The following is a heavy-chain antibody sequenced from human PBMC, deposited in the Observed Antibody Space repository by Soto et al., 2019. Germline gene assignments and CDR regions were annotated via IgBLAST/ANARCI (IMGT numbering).Heavy chain of an antibody. D-gene: IGHD5-18*01. V-gene: IGHV3-23*01. J-gene: IGHJ6*02. CDR1: GFTFSSYA. CDR2: ISGSGGST. Sequence: GVLRLSCAASGFTFSSYAMSWVRQAPGKGLEWVSAISGSGGSTYYADSVKGRFTISRDNSKNTLYLQMNSLRAEDTAVYYCARDRGLSSVDTAMDVWGQGTTVTVSS. CDR3: ARDRGLSSVDTAMDV.